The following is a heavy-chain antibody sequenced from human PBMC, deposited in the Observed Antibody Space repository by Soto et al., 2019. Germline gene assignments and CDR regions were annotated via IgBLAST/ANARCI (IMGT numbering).Heavy chain of an antibody. Sequence: EVQLLESGGGLVQPGGSLRLSCAASGFTFSSYAMSWVRQAPGKGLEWVSAIIGSGGSTYYADSVKGRFTISRDNSKNTLSLQMTSLRAEDPAVYYRAKDGNPTPYFTVQYRLAWFDPWGQGTLVTVSS. V-gene: IGHV3-23*01. D-gene: IGHD2-8*02. CDR1: GFTFSSYA. CDR2: IIGSGGST. J-gene: IGHJ5*02. CDR3: AKDGNPTPYFTVQYRLAWFDP.